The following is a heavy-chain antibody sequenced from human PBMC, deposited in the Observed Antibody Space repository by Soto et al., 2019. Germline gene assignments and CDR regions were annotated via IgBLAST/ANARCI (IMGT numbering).Heavy chain of an antibody. CDR1: GGTFSSYT. J-gene: IGHJ6*02. CDR2: IIPILGIA. V-gene: IGHV1-69*02. Sequence: QVQLVQSGAEVKKPGSSVKVSCKASGGTFSSYTISWVRQAPGQGLEWMGRIIPILGIANYAQKFQGRVTITADKSTSTAYMELSRLRSEDTAVYYCASLMSSGYYYGMDVWGQGTTGTVSS. CDR3: ASLMSSGYYYGMDV. D-gene: IGHD3-10*01.